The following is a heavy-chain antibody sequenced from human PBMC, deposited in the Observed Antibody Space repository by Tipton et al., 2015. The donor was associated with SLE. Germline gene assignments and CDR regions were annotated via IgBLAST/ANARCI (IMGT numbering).Heavy chain of an antibody. CDR2: IYYSGIT. J-gene: IGHJ5*02. D-gene: IGHD6-19*01. CDR1: GDSISSSGHY. Sequence: LRLSCTVSGDSISSSGHYWGWIRRPPGKGLESIGYIYYSGITYYNPSLKSRVTISVDTSKNQFSLKLSSVTTADTAVYYCARGEESSSGWYEASWGQGTQVTVSS. V-gene: IGHV4-39*07. CDR3: ARGEESSSGWYEAS.